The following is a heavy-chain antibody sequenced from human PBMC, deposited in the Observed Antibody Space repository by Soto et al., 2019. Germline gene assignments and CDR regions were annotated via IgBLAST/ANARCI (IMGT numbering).Heavy chain of an antibody. CDR3: AKDIALSGTVTTGSLGY. Sequence: EVQLVESGGGLVQPGRSLRLSCAASGFTFDDYAMHWVRQAPGKGLEWVSGISWNSGSIGYADSVKGRFTTTRDNAKNCLYLQMNSLRAEDTALYYCAKDIALSGTVTTGSLGYCGQGTLVTVSS. V-gene: IGHV3-9*01. D-gene: IGHD4-17*01. CDR2: ISWNSGSI. CDR1: GFTFDDYA. J-gene: IGHJ4*02.